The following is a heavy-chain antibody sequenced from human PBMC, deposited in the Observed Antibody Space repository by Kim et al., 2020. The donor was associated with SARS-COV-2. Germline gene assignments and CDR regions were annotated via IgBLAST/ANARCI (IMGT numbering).Heavy chain of an antibody. CDR3: ARGAGQWLAVPTGGVFDY. CDR2: INPNSGGT. J-gene: IGHJ4*02. Sequence: ASVKVSCKASGYTFTGYYMHWVRQAPGQGLEWMGRINPNSGGTNYAQKFQGRVTMTRDTSISTAYMELSRLRSDDTAVYYCARGAGQWLAVPTGGVFDYWGQGTLVTVSS. D-gene: IGHD6-19*01. V-gene: IGHV1-2*06. CDR1: GYTFTGYY.